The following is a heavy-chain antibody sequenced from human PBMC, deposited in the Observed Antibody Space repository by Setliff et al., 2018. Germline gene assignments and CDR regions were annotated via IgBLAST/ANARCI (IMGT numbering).Heavy chain of an antibody. CDR3: ARVRGASSGWYHYSY. Sequence: ASVKVSCKASGYTFTSYGIGWVRQAPGQGLERMGWISAYNGNTNYAQKLQGRVTISTDTSTSTAYMELRSLRSDDTAVYYCARVRGASSGWYHYSYWGQGTLVTVSS. D-gene: IGHD6-19*01. V-gene: IGHV1-18*01. J-gene: IGHJ4*02. CDR1: GYTFTSYG. CDR2: ISAYNGNT.